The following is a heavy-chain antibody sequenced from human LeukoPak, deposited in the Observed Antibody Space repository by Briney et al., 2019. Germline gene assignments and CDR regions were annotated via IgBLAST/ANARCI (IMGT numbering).Heavy chain of an antibody. J-gene: IGHJ5*02. D-gene: IGHD2-8*01. V-gene: IGHV4-39*07. CDR2: IYYSGST. Sequence: SETLSLTCTVSGGSISSSSYYWGWIRQPPGKGLEWIGSIYYSGSTYYNPSLKSRVTISVDTSKNQFSLKLSSVTAADTAVYYCARVMAAPLRFYRFDPWGQGTLVTVSS. CDR1: GGSISSSSYY. CDR3: ARVMAAPLRFYRFDP.